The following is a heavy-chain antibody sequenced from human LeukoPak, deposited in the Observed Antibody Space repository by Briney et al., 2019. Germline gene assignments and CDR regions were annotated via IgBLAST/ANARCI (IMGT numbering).Heavy chain of an antibody. D-gene: IGHD3-10*01. CDR3: ARGEGYYASGSYYIDY. V-gene: IGHV3-21*01. CDR1: GFTFSSYT. J-gene: IGHJ4*02. CDR2: ITTSSTYI. Sequence: GGSLRLSCAASGFTFSSYTMNWVRQAPGKGLEWVSSITTSSTYIYYADSVRGRFTISRDNAKNSLYLRMSSLRVEDTAVYYCARGEGYYASGSYYIDYWPRRTLVTVSS.